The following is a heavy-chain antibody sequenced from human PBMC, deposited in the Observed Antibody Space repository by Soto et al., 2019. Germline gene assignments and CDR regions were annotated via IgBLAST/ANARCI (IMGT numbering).Heavy chain of an antibody. CDR1: GFTFTRYT. Sequence: PGGSLRLSCAAAGFTFTRYTMNWVRQAPGNGLEWVSSISSSSDYIYYADSMKGRVTISRDNAKNSLFLDMNSLTGEDTAVYYCARSRVYATGPLDFWGQGTLVTVSS. J-gene: IGHJ4*02. V-gene: IGHV3-21*06. CDR2: ISSSSDYI. CDR3: ARSRVYATGPLDF. D-gene: IGHD6-13*01.